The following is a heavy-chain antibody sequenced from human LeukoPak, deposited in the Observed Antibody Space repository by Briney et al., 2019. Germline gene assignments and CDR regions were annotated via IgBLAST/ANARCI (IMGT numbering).Heavy chain of an antibody. D-gene: IGHD3-16*01. V-gene: IGHV5-51*01. Sequence: GESLKISCKGSGYSFTSYWIGWVRQMPGKGLEWMGIIYPGDSDTRYSPSFQGQVTISADKSISTAYLQWSSLKASDTAMYYCANHRSPNYDDTLGGDYWGQGTLVTVSS. CDR2: IYPGDSDT. J-gene: IGHJ4*02. CDR3: ANHRSPNYDDTLGGDY. CDR1: GYSFTSYW.